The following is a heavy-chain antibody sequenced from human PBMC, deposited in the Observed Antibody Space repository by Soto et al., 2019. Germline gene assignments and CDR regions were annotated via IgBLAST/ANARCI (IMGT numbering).Heavy chain of an antibody. CDR3: AKGVGCSSPSCSLNYYYYMDV. CDR2: ISSGGGST. D-gene: IGHD2-2*01. CDR1: RFNFSSYA. V-gene: IGHV3-23*01. Sequence: GGSLRLSCAASRFNFSSYAMSWVRQAPGKGLEWVSTISSGGGSTYYADSVKGRFTLSRDNSKKTLYLQMNNLRAEDTAIYYCAKGVGCSSPSCSLNYYYYMDVWGKGTTVTVSS. J-gene: IGHJ6*03.